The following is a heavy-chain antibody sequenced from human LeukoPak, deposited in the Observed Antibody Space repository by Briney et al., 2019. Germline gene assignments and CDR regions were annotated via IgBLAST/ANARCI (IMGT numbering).Heavy chain of an antibody. CDR2: ISGSGGNT. J-gene: IGHJ6*04. V-gene: IGHV3-23*01. CDR1: GFTFDNYA. D-gene: IGHD2-2*01. CDR3: AKPLGYCSSTSCVRGGMDV. Sequence: GRSLRLSCAASGFTFDNYAMSWVRKPPAKGLERVSGISGSGGNTYYEDSVTGRFTISRDNSKNSLYPQMNSLRAEDTAVYYCAKPLGYCSSTSCVRGGMDVWGKGTTVTVSS.